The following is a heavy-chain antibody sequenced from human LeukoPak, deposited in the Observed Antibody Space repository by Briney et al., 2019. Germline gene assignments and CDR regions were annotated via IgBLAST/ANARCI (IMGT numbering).Heavy chain of an antibody. CDR3: ARVVYNYRGSYYFDY. CDR2: IIPILGIA. Sequence: GASVKVSCKASGGTFSSYAISWVRQAPGQGLEWMGRIIPILGIANYAQKFQGRVTITADKSTSTAYMELSSLRSEDTAVYYCARVVYNYRGSYYFDYWGQGTLVTVSS. V-gene: IGHV1-69*04. CDR1: GGTFSSYA. D-gene: IGHD1-1*01. J-gene: IGHJ4*02.